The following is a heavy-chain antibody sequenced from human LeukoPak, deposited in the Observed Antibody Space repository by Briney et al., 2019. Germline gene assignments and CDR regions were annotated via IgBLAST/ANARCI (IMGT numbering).Heavy chain of an antibody. CDR2: IYYSGNT. Sequence: PSETLSLTCTVSGGSISSYYWSWIRQPPGKGLEWIGYIYYSGNTNYNPSLMSRVTISVDTSKNHFSLRLSSVTAADTAVYYCARAHHLDYGDWFDPWGQGILVPVSS. V-gene: IGHV4-59*01. D-gene: IGHD4-17*01. J-gene: IGHJ5*02. CDR3: ARAHHLDYGDWFDP. CDR1: GGSISSYY.